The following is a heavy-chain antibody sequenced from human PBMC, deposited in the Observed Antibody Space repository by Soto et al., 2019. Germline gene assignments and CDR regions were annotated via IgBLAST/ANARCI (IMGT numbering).Heavy chain of an antibody. Sequence: QVQLVQSGAEVKRPGASVKVFCKASGYTFTTHTMHWVRQAPGQGLEWMGWMNGGNGNTKYSQKFQGRVTFTRDTFASTAYMELSSLIFEVTVVYYCTRLETDYWGQGILVTVSS. CDR2: MNGGNGNT. CDR3: TRLETDY. J-gene: IGHJ4*02. V-gene: IGHV1-3*01. CDR1: GYTFTTHT.